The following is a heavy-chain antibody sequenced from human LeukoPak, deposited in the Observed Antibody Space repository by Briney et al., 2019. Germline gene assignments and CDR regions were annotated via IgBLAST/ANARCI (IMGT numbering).Heavy chain of an antibody. J-gene: IGHJ5*02. CDR3: ARHALDGYIHGAWFDP. V-gene: IGHV4-38-2*01. Sequence: SETLSLTCAVSGYPIRSGHYWGWIRQPPGRGLEWIGTIYHSGSTYYNPSLKRRVTISVDTSKNQFSLNVTSVTAADTAVYYCARHALDGYIHGAWFDPWGQGTLVIVSS. CDR2: IYHSGST. CDR1: GYPIRSGHY. D-gene: IGHD5-24*01.